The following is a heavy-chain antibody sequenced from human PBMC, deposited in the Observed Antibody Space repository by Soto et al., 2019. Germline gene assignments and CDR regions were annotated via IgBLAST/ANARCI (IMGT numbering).Heavy chain of an antibody. CDR2: ISACSGDT. Sequence: QVQLVQSGAEVKKPGASVKVSCKASGYTFTGYGISWVRQAPGQGLEWMGWISACSGDTIYAPTLQGRLTMTTDTSTSTAYMELRSLRSNDTAVYYCARPSGGYGDYALSLAYWGQGTLVTVSS. CDR1: GYTFTGYG. J-gene: IGHJ4*02. V-gene: IGHV1-18*01. CDR3: ARPSGGYGDYALSLAY. D-gene: IGHD4-17*01.